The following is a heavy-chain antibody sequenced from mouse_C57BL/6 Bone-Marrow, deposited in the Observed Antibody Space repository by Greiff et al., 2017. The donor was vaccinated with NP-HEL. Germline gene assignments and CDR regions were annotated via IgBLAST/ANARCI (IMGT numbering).Heavy chain of an antibody. CDR2: IWSGGST. V-gene: IGHV2-4*01. D-gene: IGHD2-4*01. CDR1: GFSLTSYG. CDR3: AKSHYDYDKNWYFDV. Sequence: VQLQESGPGLVQPSQSLSITCTVSGFSLTSYGVHWVRQPPGKGLEWLGVIWSGGSTDYNAAFISRLSISKDNSKSQVFFKMNSLQADDTAIYYCAKSHYDYDKNWYFDVWGTGTTVTVSS. J-gene: IGHJ1*03.